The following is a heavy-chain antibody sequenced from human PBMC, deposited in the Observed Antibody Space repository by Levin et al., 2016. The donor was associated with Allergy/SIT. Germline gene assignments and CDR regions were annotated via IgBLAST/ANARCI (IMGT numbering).Heavy chain of an antibody. CDR2: INPDGSAK. D-gene: IGHD3-16*01. CDR3: ASWGNNRNY. CDR1: GFTFSTCW. V-gene: IGHV3-7*02. J-gene: IGHJ4*02. Sequence: GGSLRLSCAAFGFTFSTCWMNWVRQVPGKGLEWVANINPDGSAKRHVDSVQGRFTISRDNAKNSLYLQMNTLRVEDTAVYYCASWGNNRNYWGQGSLVTVSS.